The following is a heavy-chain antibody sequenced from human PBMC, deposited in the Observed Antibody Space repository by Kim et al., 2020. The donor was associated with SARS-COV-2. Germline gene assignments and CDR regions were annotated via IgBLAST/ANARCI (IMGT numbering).Heavy chain of an antibody. CDR1: GGSISSYY. J-gene: IGHJ5*02. CDR2: IYYSGST. Sequence: SETLSRTCTVSGGSISSYYWSWIRQPPGKGLEWIGYIYYSGSTNYNPSLKSRVTISVDTSKNQFSLKLSSVTAADTAVYYCAGGPNITIFGVVDNWFDPWGQGTLVTVSS. CDR3: AGGPNITIFGVVDNWFDP. D-gene: IGHD3-3*01. V-gene: IGHV4-59*13.